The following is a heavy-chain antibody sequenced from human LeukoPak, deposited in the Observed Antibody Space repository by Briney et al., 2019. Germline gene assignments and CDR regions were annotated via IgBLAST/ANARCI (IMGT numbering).Heavy chain of an antibody. D-gene: IGHD3-10*01. CDR3: VREYYGGYDY. J-gene: IGHJ4*02. V-gene: IGHV3-72*01. CDR2: SRNKENRYST. CDR1: GFTFSVYY. Sequence: GGSLRLSCATSGFTFSVYYMAWARQAPGKGLEWVGLSRNKENRYSTEYAASVKGRITISRDESQNLLHLQMRSLKSDDTAVYYCVREYYGGYDYWGQGTLLTVSS.